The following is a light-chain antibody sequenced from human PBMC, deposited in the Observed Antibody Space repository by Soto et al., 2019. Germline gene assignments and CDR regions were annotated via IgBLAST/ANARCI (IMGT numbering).Light chain of an antibody. CDR2: SND. CDR3: AAWDDSLNGVV. CDR1: SANIGRNP. J-gene: IGLJ3*02. V-gene: IGLV1-44*01. Sequence: QSVLTQPPSASGTPGQRISISCSGSSANIGRNPVNWYQQLPGTAPKLLIYSNDQRPSGVPDRFSGSKSGTSASLAIRGLQSEDEADYHCAAWDDSLNGVVFGGGTKLTVL.